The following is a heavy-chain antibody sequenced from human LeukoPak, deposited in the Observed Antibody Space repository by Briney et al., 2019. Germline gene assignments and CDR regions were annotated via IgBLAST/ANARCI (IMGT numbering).Heavy chain of an antibody. D-gene: IGHD3-22*01. CDR3: ALLLTSGSLADY. J-gene: IGHJ4*02. Sequence: GESLRISCKGSGYSFINYRISWVRQMPGEGLEWMGRIDPSDSYTNYSPSFQGHVTLSADKSISTAYLQWANLKASDTAMYYCALLLTSGSLADYWGQGTLVTDSS. CDR2: IDPSDSYT. CDR1: GYSFINYR. V-gene: IGHV5-10-1*01.